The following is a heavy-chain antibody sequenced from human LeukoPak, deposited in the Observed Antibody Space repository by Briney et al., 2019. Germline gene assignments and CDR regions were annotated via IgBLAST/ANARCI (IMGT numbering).Heavy chain of an antibody. V-gene: IGHV3-11*04. CDR2: ISSSGSTI. D-gene: IGHD3/OR15-3a*01. J-gene: IGHJ4*02. CDR3: ARDLRGTGI. CDR1: GFTFSDYY. Sequence: GGALRLSCAASGFTFSDYYRSWIRQARGKGPEWVSYISSSGSTIYYADSVKGRFTISRDNAKNSLCLQMNSLRAEATAVYHCARDLRGTGIWGQGTLATVSS.